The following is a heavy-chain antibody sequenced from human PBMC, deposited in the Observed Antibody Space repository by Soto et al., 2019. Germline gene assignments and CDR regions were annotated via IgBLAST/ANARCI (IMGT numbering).Heavy chain of an antibody. J-gene: IGHJ3*02. CDR1: GGSISSSAYY. V-gene: IGHV4-39*01. D-gene: IGHD3-16*01. Sequence: QLQLQESGPGLVKPSETLSLTCTVSGGSISSSAYYWGWIRQPPGKGLEWIGSLYYDGSAFYKPSLTSRVTMSEDTSKNQSFLKLSSVTAADTAVYFCARVLSTGLGGRGFLDIWGQGTMVTVSS. CDR2: LYYDGSA. CDR3: ARVLSTGLGGRGFLDI.